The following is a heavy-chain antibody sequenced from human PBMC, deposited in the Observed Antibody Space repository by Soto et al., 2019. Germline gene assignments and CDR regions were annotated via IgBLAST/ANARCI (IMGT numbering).Heavy chain of an antibody. Sequence: PVGSLRLSCAASGLIFSSYAMNWVRQAPGKGLEWVSVISGSGGSTYYADSVKGRFTISRDNSKNTLYLQMNSLRAEDTAVYYCAKAADSSSYGMDVWGQGTTVTVSS. CDR3: AKAADSSSYGMDV. V-gene: IGHV3-23*01. D-gene: IGHD6-6*01. CDR1: GLIFSSYA. CDR2: ISGSGGST. J-gene: IGHJ6*02.